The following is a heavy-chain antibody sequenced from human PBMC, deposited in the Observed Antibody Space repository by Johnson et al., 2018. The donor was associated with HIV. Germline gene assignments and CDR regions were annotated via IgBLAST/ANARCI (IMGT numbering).Heavy chain of an antibody. J-gene: IGHJ3*02. CDR3: AREELEPDVFDI. D-gene: IGHD1-1*01. CDR2: ISYYGTNK. Sequence: QVQLVESGGGVVQPGMSLSLSCAASGFTFSSYAMYWVRQAPGKGLEWVAFISYYGTNKYYADSVKGRFTISRDNSKNTLYLQMNSLRAEDTAVYYCAREELEPDVFDIWGQGTMVTVSS. V-gene: IGHV3-30-3*01. CDR1: GFTFSSYA.